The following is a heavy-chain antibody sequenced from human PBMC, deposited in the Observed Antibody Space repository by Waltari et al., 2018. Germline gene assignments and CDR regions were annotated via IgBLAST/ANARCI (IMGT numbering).Heavy chain of an antibody. J-gene: IGHJ2*01. Sequence: EVQLVESGGGLVQPGGSLRLSCAASGFPFISNWMHWVRQAPGKGLVWVSRINTGGSTTNYADSVKGRFTISRDNAKNTVDLQINSLRAEDTAVYYCARGKKDGWYLDLWGRGSLVTVSS. CDR2: INTGGSTT. CDR3: ARGKKDGWYLDL. V-gene: IGHV3-74*01. CDR1: GFPFISNW.